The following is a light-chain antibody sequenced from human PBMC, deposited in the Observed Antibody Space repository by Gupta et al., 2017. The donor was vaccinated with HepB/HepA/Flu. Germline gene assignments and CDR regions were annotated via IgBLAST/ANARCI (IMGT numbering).Light chain of an antibody. J-gene: IGLJ1*01. CDR1: SSDVGAYNF. CDR2: DVD. Sequence: QSALTQPASVSGSPGQSLTLSCTGTSSDVGAYNFVSWFQQDPGKAPKLTIFDVDNRPSGVSNRFSGSKSGNTASLTISGLQAEDEADYYCSSYTISNTYVFGTGTKVTVL. CDR3: SSYTISNTYV. V-gene: IGLV2-14*03.